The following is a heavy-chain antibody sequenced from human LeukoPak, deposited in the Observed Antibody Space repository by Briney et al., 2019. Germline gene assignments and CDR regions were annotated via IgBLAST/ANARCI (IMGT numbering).Heavy chain of an antibody. CDR1: GFTFSSYA. D-gene: IGHD7-27*01. V-gene: IGHV3-23*01. J-gene: IGHJ3*02. CDR2: IGGSGGST. CDR3: AKGITGDVWYDAFDI. Sequence: GGSLRLSCAASGFTFSSYAMSWVRQAPGKGLEWVSAIGGSGGSTYYADSVKGRFTISRDNSKNTLYLRMNSLRAEDTAVYYCAKGITGDVWYDAFDIWGQGTMVTVSS.